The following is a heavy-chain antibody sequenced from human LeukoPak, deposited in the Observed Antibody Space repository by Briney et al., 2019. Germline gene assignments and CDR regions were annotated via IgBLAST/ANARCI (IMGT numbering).Heavy chain of an antibody. V-gene: IGHV1-18*01. CDR1: GYTFTSYG. J-gene: IGHJ6*03. D-gene: IGHD3-3*01. CDR2: VSAYNGNT. CDR3: ARGRRITIFGVVTPRGYYYMDV. Sequence: ASVKVSCKASGYTFTSYGISWVRQAPGQGPEWMGWVSAYNGNTNYAQKLQGRVTMTTDTSTSTAYMELRSLRSDDTAVYYCARGRRITIFGVVTPRGYYYMDVWGKGTTVTVSS.